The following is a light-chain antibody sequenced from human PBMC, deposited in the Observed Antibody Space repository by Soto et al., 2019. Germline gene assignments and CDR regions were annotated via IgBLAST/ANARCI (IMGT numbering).Light chain of an antibody. CDR2: DTS. V-gene: IGKV3-20*01. Sequence: EMVLAESPGTLSFXXGXXXXXXXSASQTLSNSFIAWYQQKPGQAPRLLIYDTSSRATGVPDRYSASGSGTDFTLTISRLEPEDFAVFFCQQYGTSEIIFGQGTRLEIK. CDR3: QQYGTSEII. CDR1: QTLSNSF. J-gene: IGKJ5*01.